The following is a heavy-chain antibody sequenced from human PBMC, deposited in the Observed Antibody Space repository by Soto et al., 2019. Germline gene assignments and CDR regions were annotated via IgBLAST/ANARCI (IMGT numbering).Heavy chain of an antibody. D-gene: IGHD4-17*01. V-gene: IGHV4-31*03. J-gene: IGHJ6*02. CDR2: IYYSGST. CDR1: GGSISSGGYY. Sequence: NPSETLSLTCTVSGGSISSGGYYWSWIRQHPGKGLEWIGYIYYSGSTYYNPSLKSRVTISVDTSKNQFSLKLSSVTAADTAVYYCARAGVDGDYVIYYYYGMDVWGQGTTLTVSS. CDR3: ARAGVDGDYVIYYYYGMDV.